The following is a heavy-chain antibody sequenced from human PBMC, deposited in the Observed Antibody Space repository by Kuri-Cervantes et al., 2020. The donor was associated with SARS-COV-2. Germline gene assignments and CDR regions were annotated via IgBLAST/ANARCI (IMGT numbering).Heavy chain of an antibody. J-gene: IGHJ5*02. CDR3: ARAHYDSSGYYPNWFDP. D-gene: IGHD3-22*01. Sequence: SETLSLTCTVSGGSISSYYWSWIRQPPGKGLEWIGYIYYSGSTNYNPSLKSRVTISVDTSKNQFSLKLSSVTAADTAVYYCARAHYDSSGYYPNWFDPWGQGTRV. CDR1: GGSISSYY. CDR2: IYYSGST. V-gene: IGHV4-59*12.